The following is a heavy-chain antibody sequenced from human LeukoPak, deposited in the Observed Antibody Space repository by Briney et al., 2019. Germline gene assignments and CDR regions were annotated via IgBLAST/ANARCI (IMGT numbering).Heavy chain of an antibody. Sequence: GGSLRLSCAASGFTFSSYAMSWVRQAPGKGLEWASAISGSGGSTYYADSVKGRFTISRDNSKNTLYLQMNSLRAEDTAVYYCAKVDRRGVVVAAPFFGYWGQGTLVTVSS. CDR2: ISGSGGST. J-gene: IGHJ4*02. V-gene: IGHV3-23*01. D-gene: IGHD2-15*01. CDR1: GFTFSSYA. CDR3: AKVDRRGVVVAAPFFGY.